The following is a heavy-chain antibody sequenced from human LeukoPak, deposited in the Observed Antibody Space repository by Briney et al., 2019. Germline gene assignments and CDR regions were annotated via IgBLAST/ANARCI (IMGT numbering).Heavy chain of an antibody. D-gene: IGHD1-14*01. CDR1: GFTLSSHM. J-gene: IGHJ6*02. V-gene: IGHV3-23*01. Sequence: PGGSLRLSCAVSGFTLSSHMMSWVRQAPGKSPEWRSYIAGSGPSKDYADSVKGRFTISRDISTNTLFLQMNSLRVEDTAVYYCAKGVGRNTLMHVWGQGTTVSVSS. CDR2: IAGSGPSK. CDR3: AKGVGRNTLMHV.